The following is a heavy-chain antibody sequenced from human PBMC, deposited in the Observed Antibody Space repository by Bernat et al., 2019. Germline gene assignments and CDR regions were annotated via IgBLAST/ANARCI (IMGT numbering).Heavy chain of an antibody. CDR1: GGSISSDYYS. D-gene: IGHD2-15*01. V-gene: IGHV4-30-2*01. Sequence: QLQLQESGSGLVKPSQTLSLTCTVSGGSISSDYYSWNWIRQPPGQGLEWIGYIYHSGGTYYSPSLKSRVIISIDRSKTHFSLKLTSVTAADTAVYYCARGMCSGGSCGYPVDFFDIWGQGTMVTVSS. CDR3: ARGMCSGGSCGYPVDFFDI. CDR2: IYHSGGT. J-gene: IGHJ3*02.